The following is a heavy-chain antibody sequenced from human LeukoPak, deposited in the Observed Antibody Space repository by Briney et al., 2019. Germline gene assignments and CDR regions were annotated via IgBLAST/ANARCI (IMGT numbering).Heavy chain of an antibody. J-gene: IGHJ3*02. CDR3: ATTSGYSQDAFDI. CDR1: GGSISSYY. Sequence: PSETLSLTCTVSGGSISSYYWSWIRQPPGKGLEWIGYIYYSGSTNYNPSLKSRVTISVDTSKNQFSLKLSSVTAADTAVYYCATTSGYSQDAFDIWGQGTMVTVSS. CDR2: IYYSGST. V-gene: IGHV4-59*01. D-gene: IGHD3-3*01.